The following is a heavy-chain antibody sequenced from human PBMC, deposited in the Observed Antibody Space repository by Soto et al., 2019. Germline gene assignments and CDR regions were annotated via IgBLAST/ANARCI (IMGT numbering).Heavy chain of an antibody. J-gene: IGHJ4*02. D-gene: IGHD2-2*01. CDR2: IYWDDDK. CDR3: AHLHCSSTSCYAAGDY. CDR1: GFSLSTSGVG. V-gene: IGHV2-5*02. Sequence: QITLKESGPPLVKPTQTLTLTCTFSGFSLSTSGVGVGWIRQPPGKALEWLALIYWDDDKRYSPSLKSRLTITKDTSKNQVVLTMTNMDPVDTATYYCAHLHCSSTSCYAAGDYWGQGTLVTVSS.